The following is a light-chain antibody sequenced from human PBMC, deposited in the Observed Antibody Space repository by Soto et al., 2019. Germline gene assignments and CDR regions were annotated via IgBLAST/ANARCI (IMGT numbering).Light chain of an antibody. J-gene: IGLJ1*01. V-gene: IGLV2-14*01. CDR1: ISDFVVYNY. CDR2: GVS. Sequence: QSALTQPASVSGSPGQSITISCTGTISDFVVYNYVSWYQQHPGKAPKLMIYGVSNRPSGVSNRFSGSKSGNTASLTISGLQADHEADYYCSSHTISSALQVFGTGTKVTVL. CDR3: SSHTISSALQV.